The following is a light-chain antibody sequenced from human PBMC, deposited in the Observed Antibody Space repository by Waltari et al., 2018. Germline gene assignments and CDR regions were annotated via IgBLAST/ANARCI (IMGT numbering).Light chain of an antibody. V-gene: IGKV4-1*01. CDR1: QSVLYSYYNKNY. Sequence: DIVMTQSPDSLAVSLGERATINCKSSQSVLYSYYNKNYLAWYQQKPGQPPKSLIYWASTRESGVPDRFSGSGSGTDFTLTISSLQAEDVAVYYCQQHYSTPPTFGQGTKLEIK. J-gene: IGKJ2*01. CDR2: WAS. CDR3: QQHYSTPPT.